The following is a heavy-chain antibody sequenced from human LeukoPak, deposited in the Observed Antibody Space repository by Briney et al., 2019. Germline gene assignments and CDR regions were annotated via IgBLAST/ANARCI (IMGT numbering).Heavy chain of an antibody. D-gene: IGHD3-22*01. V-gene: IGHV3-53*05. CDR1: GFTVSSNY. J-gene: IGHJ4*02. CDR3: AKRRHDSSGYRQEFDY. CDR2: IYSGGST. Sequence: GGPLRLSCAASGFTVSSNYMSWVRQAPGRGLEWVSVIYSGGSTYYADSVKGRFTISRDNSKNTLYLQMNGLRAEDTAVYYCAKRRHDSSGYRQEFDYWGQGTLVTVSS.